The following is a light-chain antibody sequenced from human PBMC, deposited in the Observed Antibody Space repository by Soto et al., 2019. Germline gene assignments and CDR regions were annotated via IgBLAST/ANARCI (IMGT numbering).Light chain of an antibody. J-gene: IGKJ1*01. CDR1: QTISSW. Sequence: DIQMTQSPSALSASVRDRVTIACRASQTISSWLAWYQQKPGKAPKLLIYKASTLKSGVPSRFSGSGSGTEFTLTISSLQPDDFATYYCQHYNIYSEAFGQGSKADNK. CDR2: KAS. CDR3: QHYNIYSEA. V-gene: IGKV1-5*03.